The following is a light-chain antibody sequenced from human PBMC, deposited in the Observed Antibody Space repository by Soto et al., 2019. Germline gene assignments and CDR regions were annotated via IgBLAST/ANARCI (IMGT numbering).Light chain of an antibody. CDR3: GSYAGSNIPVV. Sequence: LTPPPSASGSPGQSITISCPGTSRDVGGYNCVSWYQQHPGKAPKLMIYEVSKRPSGVPDRFSGSKSGNAASLTVSGLQAEDEADHYCGSYAGSNIPVVFGGGTQLTVL. V-gene: IGLV2-8*01. CDR1: SRDVGGYNC. CDR2: EVS. J-gene: IGLJ2*01.